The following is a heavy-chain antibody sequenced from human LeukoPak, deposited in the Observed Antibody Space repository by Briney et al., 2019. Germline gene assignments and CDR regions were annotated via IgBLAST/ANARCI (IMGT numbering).Heavy chain of an antibody. V-gene: IGHV4-39*01. Sequence: PSETLSLTCTVSGGSISSSTYYWGWIRQPPGKGLEWIGSIYYSGSTYYNPSLKSRVTISVDTSKNQFSLKLSSVTAADTAMYYCARLGGNSGGFYYYYYYIDVWGKGTTVTVSS. CDR3: ARLGGNSGGFYYYYYYIDV. CDR1: GGSISSSTYY. D-gene: IGHD4-23*01. J-gene: IGHJ6*03. CDR2: IYYSGST.